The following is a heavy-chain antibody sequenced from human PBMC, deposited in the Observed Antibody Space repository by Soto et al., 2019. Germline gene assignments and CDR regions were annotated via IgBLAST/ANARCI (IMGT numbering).Heavy chain of an antibody. CDR2: INHSGST. D-gene: IGHD3-3*01. V-gene: IGHV4-34*01. Sequence: SETLSLTCAVYGGSFSGYYWSWIRQPPGKGLEWIGEINHSGSTNYNPSLKSRVTISVDTSKNQFSLKLSSVTAADTAVYYCARGRYYDFWSGYYQSLPMDVWGQGTTVTVSS. CDR1: GGSFSGYY. CDR3: ARGRYYDFWSGYYQSLPMDV. J-gene: IGHJ6*02.